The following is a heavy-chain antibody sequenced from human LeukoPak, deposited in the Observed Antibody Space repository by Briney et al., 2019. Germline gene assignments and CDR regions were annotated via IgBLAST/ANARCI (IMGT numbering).Heavy chain of an antibody. V-gene: IGHV5-51*01. D-gene: IGHD3-22*01. Sequence: GESLKISCKGSGFIFTHFWIGWVRQMPGQGLEWMGIIYPGDSDTTYSPSFQGQVTISADKSISTAYLQWSSLKASDTAMYYCATTPENYYDSSGYPGGGFDPWGQGTLVTVSS. CDR3: ATTPENYYDSSGYPGGGFDP. CDR2: IYPGDSDT. J-gene: IGHJ5*02. CDR1: GFIFTHFW.